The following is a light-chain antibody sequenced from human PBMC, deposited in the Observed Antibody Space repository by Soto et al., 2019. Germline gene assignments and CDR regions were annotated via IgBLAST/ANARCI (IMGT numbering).Light chain of an antibody. V-gene: IGKV3-20*01. CDR2: GAS. CDR1: QSVSSTF. Sequence: EIVLTQSPGTLSLSPGERATLSCRASQSVSSTFLAWYQQKGGQAPRLLIYGASNRATGIPDRFSGSGSGTDFTLTISRLEPEDFAVYYCQQYGSSPLTFGRGTKVEIK. CDR3: QQYGSSPLT. J-gene: IGKJ4*01.